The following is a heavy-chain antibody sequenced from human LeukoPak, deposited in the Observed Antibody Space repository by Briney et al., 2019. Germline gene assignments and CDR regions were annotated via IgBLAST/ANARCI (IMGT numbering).Heavy chain of an antibody. V-gene: IGHV4-38-2*01. J-gene: IGHJ6*03. D-gene: IGHD7-27*01. Sequence: SETLSLTCAVSGYSISSGYYWGWIRQPPGEGLEWIGSIYHSGSTYYNPSLKSRVTISVDTSKNQFSLKLSSVTAADTAVYYCARYSSNWGGHYMDVWGKGTTVTVSS. CDR2: IYHSGST. CDR3: ARYSSNWGGHYMDV. CDR1: GYSISSGYY.